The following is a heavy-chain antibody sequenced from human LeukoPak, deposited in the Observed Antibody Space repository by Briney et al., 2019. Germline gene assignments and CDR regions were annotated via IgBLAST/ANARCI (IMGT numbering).Heavy chain of an antibody. J-gene: IGHJ3*02. CDR1: GCSISSSSYY. D-gene: IGHD6-13*01. V-gene: IGHV4-39*07. CDR3: AITEEAADDAFDI. Sequence: KPSETLSLTCTVSGCSISSSSYYWGWIRQPPGKGLEWIGSIYYSGSTYYNPSLKSRVTISVDTSKNQFSLKLSSVTAADTAVDYCAITEEAADDAFDIWGQGTMVTVSS. CDR2: IYYSGST.